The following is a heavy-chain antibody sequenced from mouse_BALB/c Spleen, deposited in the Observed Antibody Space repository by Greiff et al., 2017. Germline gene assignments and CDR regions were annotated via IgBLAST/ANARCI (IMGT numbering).Heavy chain of an antibody. D-gene: IGHD1-1*01. CDR3: ARYFYYGSSYGGYFDD. CDR1: GDSITSGY. CDR2: ISYSGST. J-gene: IGHJ1*01. V-gene: IGHV3-8*02. Sequence: VQLKQSGPSLVKPSQTLSLTCSVTGDSITSGYWNWIRKFPGNKLEYMGYISYSGSTYYNPSLKSRISITRDTSNNQYYLQLNSVTTEDTATYYCARYFYYGSSYGGYFDDWGAGTTVTVSA.